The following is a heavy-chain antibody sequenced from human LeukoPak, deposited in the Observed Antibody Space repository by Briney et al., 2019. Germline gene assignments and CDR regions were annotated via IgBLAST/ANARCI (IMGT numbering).Heavy chain of an antibody. Sequence: PGRSLRLSCAASGFTFSTHAMHWVRQAPSRGVEWVAVTSYGGSNAYYADSVKGRFTISRDDPKNMLYLQMTGLRAEDPALYYCATGLRPSCYDDSCYSHYGVDVWGKGPTVTVSS. J-gene: IGHJ6*04. CDR2: TSYGGSNA. D-gene: IGHD2-15*01. CDR3: ATGLRPSCYDDSCYSHYGVDV. V-gene: IGHV3-30*04. CDR1: GFTFSTHA.